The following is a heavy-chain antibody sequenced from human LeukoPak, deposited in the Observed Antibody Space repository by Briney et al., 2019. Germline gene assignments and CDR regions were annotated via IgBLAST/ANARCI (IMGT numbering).Heavy chain of an antibody. D-gene: IGHD3-10*01. CDR3: ATAPSGSGTFLDY. Sequence: GGSLRLSCAASGFTFSSYGMHWVRQAPGKGLEWVAVIWFGGSDKYYADSVKGRFTISRDNSKNTLYLQMNSLRAEDTAVYYCATAPSGSGTFLDYWGQGTLVTVSS. V-gene: IGHV3-33*01. CDR1: GFTFSSYG. CDR2: IWFGGSDK. J-gene: IGHJ4*02.